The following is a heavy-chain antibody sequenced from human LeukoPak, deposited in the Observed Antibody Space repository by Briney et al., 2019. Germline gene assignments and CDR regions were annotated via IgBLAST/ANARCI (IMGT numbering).Heavy chain of an antibody. V-gene: IGHV3-21*01. CDR1: GFTFNSYS. CDR3: ARGRDIVVTKYYFDY. CDR2: ISSGGTYI. J-gene: IGHJ4*02. D-gene: IGHD5-12*01. Sequence: GGSLRLSCAASGFTFNSYSMNWVRQAPGKGLEWVSSISSGGTYINYADSMKGRFTISRDNAKNSLFLQMNSLRPEDTAVYFCARGRDIVVTKYYFDYWGQGTLVTVSS.